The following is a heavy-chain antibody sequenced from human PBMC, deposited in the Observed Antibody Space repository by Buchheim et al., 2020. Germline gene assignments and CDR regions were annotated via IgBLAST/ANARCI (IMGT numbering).Heavy chain of an antibody. CDR3: AREPGTKTYNWNDPGYGMDV. J-gene: IGHJ6*02. CDR2: INPNSGGT. D-gene: IGHD1-1*01. CDR1: GYTFTGYY. V-gene: IGHV1-2*04. Sequence: QVQLVQSGAEVKKPGASVKVSCKASGYTFTGYYMHWVRQAPGQGLEWMGWINPNSGGTNYAQKFQGWVTMTRDTSISPAYMELSRLRSDDTAVYYCAREPGTKTYNWNDPGYGMDVWGQGTT.